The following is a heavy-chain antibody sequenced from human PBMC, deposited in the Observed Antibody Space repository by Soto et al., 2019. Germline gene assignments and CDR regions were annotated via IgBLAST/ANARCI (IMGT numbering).Heavy chain of an antibody. Sequence: ASVKVSCKAAGYTFTIYGISWVRQAPGQGPEWVGWISGFNGNTKYARKVQGRVTLTTDTSATTAYMELRGLRSDDTAVYYCARGGSSWSAEYYEHWGQGTLVTVSS. CDR1: GYTFTIYG. D-gene: IGHD6-13*01. CDR2: ISGFNGNT. CDR3: ARGGSSWSAEYYEH. V-gene: IGHV1-18*04. J-gene: IGHJ1*01.